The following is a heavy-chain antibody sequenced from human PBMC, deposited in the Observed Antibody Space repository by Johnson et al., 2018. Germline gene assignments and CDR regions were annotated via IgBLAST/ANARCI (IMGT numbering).Heavy chain of an antibody. CDR3: AKSCDYSHLYFYMDV. CDR2: ISYDRSNK. CDR1: GFTFSSYG. D-gene: IGHD4-11*01. Sequence: QVQLVQSGGGVVQPGRSLRLSCAASGFTFSSYGIHWVRQAPGTGLEWLAAISYDRSNKYSADSVKGRFTISRDNSKNTLYLQMNSRRAEDTAVYYGAKSCDYSHLYFYMDVWGKGTTVTVSS. V-gene: IGHV3-30*18. J-gene: IGHJ6*03.